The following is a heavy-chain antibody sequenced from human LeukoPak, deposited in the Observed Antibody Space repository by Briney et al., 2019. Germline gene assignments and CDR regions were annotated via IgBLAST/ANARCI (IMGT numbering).Heavy chain of an antibody. CDR1: GLTFSTYS. J-gene: IGHJ4*02. CDR3: AKDVAPDSGWDLDY. CDR2: IYNSGAKI. Sequence: GGSLRLSCAVSGLTFSTYSMTWVRQGPGKGLEWVSSIYNSGAKIFYADSVKGRFTISRDNSKNMLYLQMNSLRVEDTAVYYCAKDVAPDSGWDLDYRGQGTLVTVSS. V-gene: IGHV3-23*01. D-gene: IGHD6-19*01.